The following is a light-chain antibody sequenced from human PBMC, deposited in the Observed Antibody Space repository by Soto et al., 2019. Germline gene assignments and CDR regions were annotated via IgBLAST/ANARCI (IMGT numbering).Light chain of an antibody. CDR3: QQYYSSPS. CDR1: QSILYSSNNENY. J-gene: IGKJ3*01. CDR2: WAS. Sequence: DIVMTQSPESLAVSLGERATINCKSSQSILYSSNNENYLAWYQQKPGQPPKLLIHWASTRESGVPDRFSGSGSGTDFTLTISSLQAEDVAVYYCQQYYSSPSFGPGTKVDIK. V-gene: IGKV4-1*01.